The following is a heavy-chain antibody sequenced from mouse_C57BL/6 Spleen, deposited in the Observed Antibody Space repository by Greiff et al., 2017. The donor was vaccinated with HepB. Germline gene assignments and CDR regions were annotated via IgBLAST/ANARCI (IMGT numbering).Heavy chain of an antibody. CDR1: GFTFSSYT. V-gene: IGHV5-9*01. CDR2: ISGGGGNT. J-gene: IGHJ4*01. CDR3: ARQGGVLAMDY. Sequence: EVKLMESGGGLVKPGGSLKLSCAASGFTFSSYTMSWVRQTPEKRLEWVATISGGGGNTYYPDSVKGRFTISRDNAKNTLYLQMSSLRSEDTALYYCARQGGVLAMDYWGQGTSVTVSS. D-gene: IGHD2-14*01.